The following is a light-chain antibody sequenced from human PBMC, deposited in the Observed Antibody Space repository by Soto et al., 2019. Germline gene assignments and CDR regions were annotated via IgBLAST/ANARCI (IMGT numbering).Light chain of an antibody. V-gene: IGKV2-28*01. Sequence: DIVMTQSPDSLAVSLGERATINCKSSQSVLYSSNNKNYLAWYLQKPGQSPQLLIYLGSNRSSGVPDRFSGSGSGTDFTLKISRVEAEDVGVYYCMQALQTPLTFGGGTKVDI. CDR1: QSVLYSSNNKNY. CDR3: MQALQTPLT. J-gene: IGKJ4*01. CDR2: LGS.